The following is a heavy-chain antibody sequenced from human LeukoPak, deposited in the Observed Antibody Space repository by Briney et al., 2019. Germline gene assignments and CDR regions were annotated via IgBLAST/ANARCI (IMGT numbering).Heavy chain of an antibody. CDR2: ISSSSSYI. Sequence: GGSLRLSCAASGFTFSSYSMNWVRQAPGKGLEWVSSISSSSSYIYYADSVKGRFTISRDNAKNSLYLQMNSLRAEDTAVYYCARDGPPSIAAAGTFDYWGQGTLVTVSS. D-gene: IGHD6-13*01. CDR3: ARDGPPSIAAAGTFDY. J-gene: IGHJ4*02. CDR1: GFTFSSYS. V-gene: IGHV3-21*01.